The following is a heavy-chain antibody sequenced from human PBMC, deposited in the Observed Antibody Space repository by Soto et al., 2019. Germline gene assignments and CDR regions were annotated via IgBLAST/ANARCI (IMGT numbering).Heavy chain of an antibody. Sequence: QLQLQESGPGLVKPSETLSLTCTVSGGSISSSSYYWGWIRQPPGKGLEWIGSIYYRGSTYYNPSRKIRVTISVDTSKDQISLQLSSVTAADTAVYYCARHTYPITIFGVVIPTLYYFDYWGQGTLVTVSS. CDR3: ARHTYPITIFGVVIPTLYYFDY. CDR2: IYYRGST. CDR1: GGSISSSSYY. V-gene: IGHV4-39*01. D-gene: IGHD3-3*01. J-gene: IGHJ4*02.